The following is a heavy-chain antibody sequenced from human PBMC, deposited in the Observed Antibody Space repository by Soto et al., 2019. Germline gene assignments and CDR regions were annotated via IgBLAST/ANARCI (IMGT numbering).Heavy chain of an antibody. D-gene: IGHD3-10*01. Sequence: PSETLSLTCVVSSGSIISLSWWSWVRQPPGKGLEWIGEIFHSGSTNYNPSLKSRVTISVDKSSNQFSLKLSSVTAADTAVYYCARGRRGSVSYYTGYYYYGMDVWGQGTTVTVSS. J-gene: IGHJ6*02. CDR3: ARGRRGSVSYYTGYYYYGMDV. V-gene: IGHV4-4*02. CDR1: SGSIISLSW. CDR2: IFHSGST.